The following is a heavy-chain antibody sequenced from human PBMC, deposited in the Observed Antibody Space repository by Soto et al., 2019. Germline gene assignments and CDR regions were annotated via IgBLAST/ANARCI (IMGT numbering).Heavy chain of an antibody. CDR2: INPNNGVT. V-gene: IGHV1-2*02. Sequence: QVQLVQSGAEVKRPGASVKVSCKASGYMFTGFYLHWVRQAPGQGLEWMGWINPNNGVTTYAKNFQGRVTRTRDSSISTAYMELSSLRSDDTAVYFCAAAAIPVAGRPPDFWGQGTVVTVS. CDR3: AAAAIPVAGRPPDF. J-gene: IGHJ4*02. CDR1: GYMFTGFY. D-gene: IGHD6-19*01.